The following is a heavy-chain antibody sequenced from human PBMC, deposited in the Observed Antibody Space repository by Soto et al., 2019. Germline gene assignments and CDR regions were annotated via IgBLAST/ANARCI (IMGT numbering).Heavy chain of an antibody. Sequence: QVQLQESGPGLVKPSQTLSLTCTVSGGSISSGGYYWSWIRQHPGKGLEWIGYIYYSGSTYYNPSLTSRXXIXVXMSKNQFSLKLSSVTAADTAVYYCASMTTVTACLDYWGQGTLVTVSS. CDR1: GGSISSGGYY. V-gene: IGHV4-31*03. CDR3: ASMTTVTACLDY. J-gene: IGHJ4*02. D-gene: IGHD4-17*01. CDR2: IYYSGST.